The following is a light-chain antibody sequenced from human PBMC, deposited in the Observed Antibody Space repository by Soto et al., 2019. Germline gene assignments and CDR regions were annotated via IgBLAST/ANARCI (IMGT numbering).Light chain of an antibody. Sequence: QPASVSGSPGQSITISCTGTSSDVGSHDLVSSYQQHPGKDPTLMDYEGSKRPAGVSTRFSGSKSGNTAALTISGLQSEDEAAYYCCSYSASSTPVVLGGGTKLTVL. CDR1: SSDVGSHDL. CDR2: EGS. CDR3: CSYSASSTPVV. V-gene: IGLV2-23*01. J-gene: IGLJ2*01.